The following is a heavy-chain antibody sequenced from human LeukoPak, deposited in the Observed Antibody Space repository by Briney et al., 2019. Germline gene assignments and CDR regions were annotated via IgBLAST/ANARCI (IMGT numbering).Heavy chain of an antibody. CDR1: GFTFSSYA. D-gene: IGHD6-19*01. J-gene: IGHJ4*02. CDR3: ARGGGIAVALYYFDY. CDR2: ISYDGSNK. Sequence: GGSLRLSCAASGFTFSSYAMHWVRQAPGKGLEWVAVISYDGSNKYYADSVKGRFTISRDNSKNTLYLQMNSLRAEDTAVYYCARGGGIAVALYYFDYWGQGTLVTVSS. V-gene: IGHV3-30*04.